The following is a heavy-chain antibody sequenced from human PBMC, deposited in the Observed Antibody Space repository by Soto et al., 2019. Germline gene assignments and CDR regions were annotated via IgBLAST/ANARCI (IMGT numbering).Heavy chain of an antibody. V-gene: IGHV4-59*01. CDR2: IYYSGST. CDR1: GASISNYC. J-gene: IGHJ4*02. CDR3: ARGAEYSGYYFDF. D-gene: IGHD5-12*01. Sequence: SETLSLTCTVSGASISNYCWSWIRQPPGKGLEWIGYIYYSGSTNYNPSLKSRVTMSLDTSKNQFSLKLNSVTAADTAVYYCARGAEYSGYYFDFWAQGTLVTVSS.